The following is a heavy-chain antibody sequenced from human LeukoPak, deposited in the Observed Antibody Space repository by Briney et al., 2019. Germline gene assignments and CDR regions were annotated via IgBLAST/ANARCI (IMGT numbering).Heavy chain of an antibody. CDR3: ARRYSGYDSEWYFDL. J-gene: IGHJ2*01. V-gene: IGHV4-59*01. Sequence: PSETLSLTCTVSGGSISSYYWSWLRQPPGKGLEWIGYIYYSGSTNYNPSLKSRVTISVDTSKNQFSLKLSSVTAADTAVYYCARRYSGYDSEWYFDLWGRGTLVTVSS. CDR2: IYYSGST. CDR1: GGSISSYY. D-gene: IGHD5-12*01.